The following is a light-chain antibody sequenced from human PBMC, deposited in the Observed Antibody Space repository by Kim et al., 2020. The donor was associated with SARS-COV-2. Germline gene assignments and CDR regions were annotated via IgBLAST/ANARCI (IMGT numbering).Light chain of an antibody. CDR1: SRDVGSYNS. CDR3: SSYTTSNTWV. CDR2: YVT. J-gene: IGLJ3*02. Sequence: GPSITVSCTGTSRDVGSYNSVSWYQQHPGKAPKLMIYYVTNRPSGVSNRFSGSKSGNTASLTISGLQAEDEADYYCSSYTTSNTWVFGGGTQLTVL. V-gene: IGLV2-14*03.